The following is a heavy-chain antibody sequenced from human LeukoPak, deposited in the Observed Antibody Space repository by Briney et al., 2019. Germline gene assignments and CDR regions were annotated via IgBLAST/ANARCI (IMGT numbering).Heavy chain of an antibody. Sequence: GGSLRLSCAASGFTFSDYYMSWIRQAPGKGLEWVSYISSSGSTIYYADSVKGRFTVSRDDSKNTLYLQMNSLRAEDTAVYYCARFYDSSGYYYPDAFDIWGQGTMVTVSS. J-gene: IGHJ3*02. V-gene: IGHV3-11*04. CDR3: ARFYDSSGYYYPDAFDI. CDR1: GFTFSDYY. D-gene: IGHD3-22*01. CDR2: ISSSGSTI.